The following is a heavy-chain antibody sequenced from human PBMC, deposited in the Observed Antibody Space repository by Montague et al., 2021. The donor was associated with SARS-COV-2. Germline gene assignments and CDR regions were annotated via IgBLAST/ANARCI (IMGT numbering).Heavy chain of an antibody. Sequence: SETLSLTCIVTGQSIDRDTYYWGWIRQSPGKGLEWIGSLSSSGSTYYNPSLRSRVTISMDTSKNHFSLKVNSVTATDTAVYFCARPGRVSGLFYFDDWGQGTLVSVSS. J-gene: IGHJ4*02. CDR2: LSSSGST. D-gene: IGHD6-25*01. CDR3: ARPGRVSGLFYFDD. V-gene: IGHV4-39*02. CDR1: GQSIDRDTYY.